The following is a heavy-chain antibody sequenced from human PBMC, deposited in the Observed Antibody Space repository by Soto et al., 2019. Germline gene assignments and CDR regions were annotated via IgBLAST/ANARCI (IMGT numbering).Heavy chain of an antibody. CDR3: AKKVNSGPGSQYFDY. CDR1: GFTFSSYS. CDR2: FRTSGDGGTT. Sequence: GGSLRLSCAASGFTFSSYSMIWVRQAPGKGLEWVSGFRTSGDGGTTYYADSVKGRFTISRDNSKNMLFLQMNSLRAEDTAIYYCAKKVNSGPGSQYFDYWGQGTLVTSPQ. D-gene: IGHD3-10*01. J-gene: IGHJ4*02. V-gene: IGHV3-23*01.